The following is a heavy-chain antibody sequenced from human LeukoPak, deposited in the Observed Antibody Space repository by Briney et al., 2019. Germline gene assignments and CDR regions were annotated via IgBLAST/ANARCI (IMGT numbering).Heavy chain of an antibody. D-gene: IGHD5-18*01. CDR3: ARVRRDTAMVKDY. J-gene: IGHJ4*02. CDR2: ISSSSSYT. CDR1: GFTFSDYY. V-gene: IGHV3-11*06. Sequence: GGSLRLSCAASGFTFSDYYMSWIRQAPGKGLEWVSYISSSSSYTNYADSVKGRFTISRDNPKNSLYLQMNSLRAEDTAVYYCARVRRDTAMVKDYWGQGTLVTVSS.